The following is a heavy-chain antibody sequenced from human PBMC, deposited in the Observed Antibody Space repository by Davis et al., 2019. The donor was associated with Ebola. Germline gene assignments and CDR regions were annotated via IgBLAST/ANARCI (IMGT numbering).Heavy chain of an antibody. Sequence: GGSLRLSCAASGFTFSAYAMTWVRQTPWKGLEWVSCVSASGDTTYYADSVKGRFTISRDNSKNTLSLQMNSLGAEDTALYYCAKTGASCYSAISDWGRGALVTVSS. D-gene: IGHD2-15*01. J-gene: IGHJ4*02. CDR1: GFTFSAYA. V-gene: IGHV3-23*01. CDR3: AKTGASCYSAISD. CDR2: VSASGDTT.